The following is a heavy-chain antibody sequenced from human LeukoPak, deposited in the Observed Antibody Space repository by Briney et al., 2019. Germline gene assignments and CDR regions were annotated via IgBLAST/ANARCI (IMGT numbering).Heavy chain of an antibody. CDR3: ARDTGTVVDY. CDR2: ICYSGST. J-gene: IGHJ4*02. CDR1: GGSISTYY. D-gene: IGHD4-23*01. V-gene: IGHV4-59*01. Sequence: SETLSLTCTVSGGSISTYYWSWIRQPPGKGLEWIGYICYSGSTNYNPSLKSRVTTSVDTSKNQFSLKLSSVTAADTAVYYCARDTGTVVDYWGQGTLVTVSS.